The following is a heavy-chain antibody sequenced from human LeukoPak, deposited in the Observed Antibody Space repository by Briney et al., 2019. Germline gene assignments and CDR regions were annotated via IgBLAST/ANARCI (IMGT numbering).Heavy chain of an antibody. CDR3: ASFTTGTTWHY. Sequence: VASVKVSCKASGGTFSSYAISWVRQAPGQGLEWMGGIIPIFGTANYAQKFQGRVTITADKSTSTAYMELSSLRSEDTAVYYCASFTTGTTWHYWGQGTLVTVSS. V-gene: IGHV1-69*06. J-gene: IGHJ4*02. CDR2: IIPIFGTA. CDR1: GGTFSSYA. D-gene: IGHD1-1*01.